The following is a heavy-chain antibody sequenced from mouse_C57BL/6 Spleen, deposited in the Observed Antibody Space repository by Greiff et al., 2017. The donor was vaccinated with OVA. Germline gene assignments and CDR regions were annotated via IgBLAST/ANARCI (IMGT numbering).Heavy chain of an antibody. D-gene: IGHD2-1*01. V-gene: IGHV1-39*01. CDR1: GYSFTDYY. Sequence: LQESGPELVKPGASVKLSCKASGYSFTDYYMHWVKQSHGQGLEWIGVINPDYGTTSYNQKFKGKATLTVDQSSSTAYMQLNSLTSEDSAVYYGARDLYHGRPGDDWGQGTTLTVSS. CDR2: INPDYGTT. CDR3: ARDLYHGRPGDD. J-gene: IGHJ2*01.